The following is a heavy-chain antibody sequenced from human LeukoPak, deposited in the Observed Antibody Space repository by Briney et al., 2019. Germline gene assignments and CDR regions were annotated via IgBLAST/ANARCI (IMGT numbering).Heavy chain of an antibody. D-gene: IGHD6-13*01. CDR3: ARLPLTIAAADYYYYYGMDV. J-gene: IGHJ6*02. CDR2: IYYSGST. CDR1: GGSISSSSYY. V-gene: IGHV4-39*07. Sequence: SETLSLTCTVSGGSISSSSYYRGWIRQPPGKGLEWIGSIYYSGSTYYNPSLKSRVTVSVDTSKNQFSLKLSSVTAADTAVYYCARLPLTIAAADYYYYYGMDVWGQGTTVTVSS.